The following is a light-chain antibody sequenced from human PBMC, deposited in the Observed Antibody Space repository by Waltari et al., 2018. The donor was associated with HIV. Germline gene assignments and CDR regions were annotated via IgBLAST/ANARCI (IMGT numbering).Light chain of an antibody. CDR1: GSDVGAYNY. CDR2: EVN. V-gene: IGLV2-8*01. CDR3: SSYAGYNNYV. Sequence: QSALTQPPSASGSPGQSVTISCTGTGSDVGAYNYVSWYQQHPGKAPKLMIDEVNKRPSGVPDRFSGSKSGNTASLTVSGLQAEDEADYYCSSYAGYNNYVFGTGTKVTVL. J-gene: IGLJ1*01.